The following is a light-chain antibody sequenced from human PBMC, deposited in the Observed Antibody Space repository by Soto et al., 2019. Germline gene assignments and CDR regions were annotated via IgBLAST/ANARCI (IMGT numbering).Light chain of an antibody. V-gene: IGLV1-40*01. CDR3: QSYDSTLSARYV. Sequence: QSVLTQPRSVSGAPGQRVTISCTGSSSNIGAGYDVRWYQQRPGTAPKLLIFGNINRPSGVPDRFSGSKSGTSASLAITGLQAEDEGEYYCQSYDSTLSARYVFGTGTKLTV. CDR2: GNI. J-gene: IGLJ1*01. CDR1: SSNIGAGYD.